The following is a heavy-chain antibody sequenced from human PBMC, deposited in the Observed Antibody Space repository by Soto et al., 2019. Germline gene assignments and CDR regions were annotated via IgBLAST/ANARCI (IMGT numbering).Heavy chain of an antibody. D-gene: IGHD2-15*01. CDR3: VKDLAASGWFDP. J-gene: IGHJ5*02. Sequence: EVQLLESGGGLAQPGESLTLSCAASGFMFSGYAMSWVRQAPGKGLEWVSAVSNSGTSTSYADSVKGRFTISRDNSKNTLYLQMSSLGAEDTALYYCVKDLAASGWFDPWGQGTGVIVSS. CDR2: VSNSGTST. V-gene: IGHV3-23*01. CDR1: GFMFSGYA.